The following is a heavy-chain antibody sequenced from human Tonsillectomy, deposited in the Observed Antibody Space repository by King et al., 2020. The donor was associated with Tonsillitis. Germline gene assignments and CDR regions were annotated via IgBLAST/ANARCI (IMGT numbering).Heavy chain of an antibody. CDR1: GFSLSTSGMC. CDR2: SDWDDDK. V-gene: IGHV2-70*01. D-gene: IGHD3-22*01. J-gene: IGHJ4*02. Sequence: TLKESGPALVKPTQTLTLNCTFSGFSLSTSGMCVSWIRQPPGKALEWLALSDWDDDKYYNTSLKTRLNISKDTSKNQVVLTMTNIDPVDTATYYCARIGYYYDSSGVIDYWGQGTLVTVSS. CDR3: ARIGYYYDSSGVIDY.